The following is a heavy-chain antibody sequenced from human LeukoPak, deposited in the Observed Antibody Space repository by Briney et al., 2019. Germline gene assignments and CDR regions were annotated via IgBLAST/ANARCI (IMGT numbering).Heavy chain of an antibody. CDR2: ISSDGSVT. Sequence: PGGCLRLSCAASGFTFSTYWMHCVRQAPGKGLVWVSRISSDGSVTTHADSVKGRFTISRDNAKNTLYLQMNSVRAEDTAVCYCASSRHGGNDIDYRGQGTLVTVSS. D-gene: IGHD4-23*01. CDR3: ASSRHGGNDIDY. V-gene: IGHV3-74*03. CDR1: GFTFSTYW. J-gene: IGHJ4*02.